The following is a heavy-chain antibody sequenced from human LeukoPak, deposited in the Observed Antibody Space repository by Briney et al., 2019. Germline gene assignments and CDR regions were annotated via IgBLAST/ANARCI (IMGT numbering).Heavy chain of an antibody. V-gene: IGHV4-38-2*02. D-gene: IGHD6-19*01. J-gene: IGHJ4*02. CDR2: INHSGST. CDR1: GYSISSGYY. CDR3: ARDAVAALGGRYYFDY. Sequence: PSETLSLTCTVSGYSISSGYYWSWIRQPPGKGLEWIGEINHSGSTNYNPSLKSRVTISVDTSKNQFSLKLSSVTAADTAVYYCARDAVAALGGRYYFDYWGQGTLVTVSS.